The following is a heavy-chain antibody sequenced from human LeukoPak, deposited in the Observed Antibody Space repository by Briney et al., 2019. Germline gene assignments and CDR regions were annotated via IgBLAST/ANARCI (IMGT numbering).Heavy chain of an antibody. Sequence: SETLSLTCTVSGGSISSDYWSWIRQAPGKGLEWIGFIYHSGTTNYNPSLKSRVTISIDMSKNQYSLKMTSVTAADTAMCYCARGGYDSNFYFYGMDVWGQGTTVTVSS. CDR1: GGSISSDY. V-gene: IGHV4-59*01. D-gene: IGHD5-12*01. J-gene: IGHJ6*02. CDR3: ARGGYDSNFYFYGMDV. CDR2: IYHSGTT.